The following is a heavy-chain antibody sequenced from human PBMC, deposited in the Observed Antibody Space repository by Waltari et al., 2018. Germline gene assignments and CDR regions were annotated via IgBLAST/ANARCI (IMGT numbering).Heavy chain of an antibody. CDR1: GGSISGFY. Sequence: QVQLQESGPGLVKPSETLALTCTVSGGSISGFYWGWIRQPAGKGLEWIGRINTSGNTNFSPSLKTRVTMSVDTAKNQISPILTSVTAADTAVYYCARVHYYDFWCGDTKPPYYFVYWGQGTLVTVSS. CDR3: ARVHYYDFWCGDTKPPYYFVY. J-gene: IGHJ4*02. V-gene: IGHV4-4*07. D-gene: IGHD3-3*01. CDR2: INTSGNT.